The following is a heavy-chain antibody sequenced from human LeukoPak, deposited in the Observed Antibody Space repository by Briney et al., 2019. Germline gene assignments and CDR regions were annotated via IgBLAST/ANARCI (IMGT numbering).Heavy chain of an antibody. CDR3: ARDYYDSSGYRYFDY. J-gene: IGHJ4*02. D-gene: IGHD3-22*01. CDR1: GFTFSRYS. Sequence: GGSLRLSCAASGFTFSRYSMNWVRQAPGKGLEWVSSISSSSSYIYYADSVKGRFTISRDNAKNSLYLQMNSLRAEDTAVYYCARDYYDSSGYRYFDYWGQGTLVTVSS. CDR2: ISSSSSYI. V-gene: IGHV3-21*01.